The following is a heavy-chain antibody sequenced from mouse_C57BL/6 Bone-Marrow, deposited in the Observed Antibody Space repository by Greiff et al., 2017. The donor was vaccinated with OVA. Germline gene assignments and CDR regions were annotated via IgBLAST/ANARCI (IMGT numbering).Heavy chain of an antibody. CDR1: GYTFTDYE. J-gene: IGHJ1*03. D-gene: IGHD1-1*01. Sequence: QVQLQQSGAELVRPVASVTLSCKASGYTFTDYEMHWVKQTPVHGLEWIGAIDPETGGTASNQKFKGKAILTAAKSSSTAYLELRCLKTKDSAVYYRTRQIYDYGSRWYFDVWGTGTTVTVSS. V-gene: IGHV1-15*01. CDR2: IDPETGGT. CDR3: TRQIYDYGSRWYFDV.